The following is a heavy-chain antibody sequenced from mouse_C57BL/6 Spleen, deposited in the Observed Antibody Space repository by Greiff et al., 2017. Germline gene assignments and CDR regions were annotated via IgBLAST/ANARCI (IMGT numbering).Heavy chain of an antibody. CDR2: IDPETGGT. Sequence: QVQLQQSGAELVRPGASVTLSCKASGYTFTDYEMHWVKQTPVHGLEWIGAIDPETGGTAYNQKFKGKAILTADKSSSTAYMELRSLTSEDSAVYYCTRRNYGSSSYYFDYWGQGTTHTVSS. J-gene: IGHJ2*01. CDR3: TRRNYGSSSYYFDY. V-gene: IGHV1-15*01. CDR1: GYTFTDYE. D-gene: IGHD1-1*01.